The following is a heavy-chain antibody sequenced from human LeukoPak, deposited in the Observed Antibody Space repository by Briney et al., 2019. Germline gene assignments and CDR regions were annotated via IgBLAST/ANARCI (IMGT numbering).Heavy chain of an antibody. CDR1: GFTFSSYS. CDR3: ARGTPGSGSFDY. V-gene: IGHV3-21*01. D-gene: IGHD3-10*01. Sequence: GGSLRLSCAASGFTFSSYSMNWVRQAPGKGPEWVSSISSSSSYIYYADSVKGRFTISRDNAKNSLYLQMNSLRAEDTAVYYCARGTPGSGSFDYWGQGTLVTVSS. CDR2: ISSSSSYI. J-gene: IGHJ4*02.